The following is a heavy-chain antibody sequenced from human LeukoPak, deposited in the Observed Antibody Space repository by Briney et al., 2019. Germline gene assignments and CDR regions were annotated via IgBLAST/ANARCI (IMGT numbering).Heavy chain of an antibody. V-gene: IGHV3-9*01. CDR3: AKGGEYYYDSSGIEYLQH. Sequence: PGGSLRLSCAASGFTFSNHWMHWVRQVPGKGLVWVSGISWNSGSISYADSVKGRFTISRDNAKNSLYLQMNSLRAEDTALYYCAKGGEYYYDSSGIEYLQHWGQGTLVTVSS. CDR1: GFTFSNHW. CDR2: ISWNSGSI. D-gene: IGHD3-22*01. J-gene: IGHJ1*01.